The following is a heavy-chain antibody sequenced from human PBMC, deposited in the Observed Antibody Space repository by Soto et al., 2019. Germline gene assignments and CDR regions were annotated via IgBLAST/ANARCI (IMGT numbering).Heavy chain of an antibody. CDR1: GXXXXSYA. V-gene: IGHV1-69*01. Sequence: QVQLVQSGAEVKKPXSSXXXXXKAXGXXXXSYAXXXVRXAXXXXXXXVXXXXXIFGTANYAQKFQGRVTITADESTSTAYMELRSLRSEDTAVYYCASGGRYCSGGSCYSRGRWFDPWGQGTLVTVSS. J-gene: IGHJ5*02. D-gene: IGHD2-15*01. CDR3: ASGGRYCSGGSCYSRGRWFDP. CDR2: XXXIFGTA.